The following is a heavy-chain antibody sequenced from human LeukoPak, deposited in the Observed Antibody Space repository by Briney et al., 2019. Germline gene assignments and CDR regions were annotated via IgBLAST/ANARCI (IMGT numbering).Heavy chain of an antibody. CDR2: IGTAGDT. CDR1: GSTFSSYD. V-gene: IGHV3-13*01. J-gene: IGHJ4*02. D-gene: IGHD6-13*01. Sequence: GGSLRLSCAASGSTFSSYDMHWVRQATGKGLEWVSAIGTAGDTYYPGSVKGRFTISRENAKNSLYLQMNSLRAGDTAVYYCARVGAAAEFDYWGQGTLVTVSS. CDR3: ARVGAAAEFDY.